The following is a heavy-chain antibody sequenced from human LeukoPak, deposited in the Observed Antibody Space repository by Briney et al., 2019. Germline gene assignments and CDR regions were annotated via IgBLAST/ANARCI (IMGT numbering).Heavy chain of an antibody. CDR2: IWYDGSNK. D-gene: IGHD3-9*01. CDR3: ARDMEGYYDILTGNTQYGMDV. Sequence: PGGSLRLSCAASGFTFSSYGMHWVRQAPGKGLEWVAVIWYDGSNKYYADSVKGRSTISRDNSKNTLYLQMNSLRAEDTAVYYCARDMEGYYDILTGNTQYGMDVWGQGTTVTVSS. CDR1: GFTFSSYG. V-gene: IGHV3-33*08. J-gene: IGHJ6*02.